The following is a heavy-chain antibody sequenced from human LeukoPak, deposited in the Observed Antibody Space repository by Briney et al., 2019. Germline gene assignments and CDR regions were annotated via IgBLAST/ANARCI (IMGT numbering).Heavy chain of an antibody. Sequence: GGSLRLSCAASGFTFSSYGMHWVRQAPGKGLEWVAVIWYDRSNKYYADSVKGRFTISRDNSKNMLYLQMNSLRAEDTAVYYCARGDRSVTTVTTYWFDPWGQGTLVTVSS. D-gene: IGHD4-17*01. CDR2: IWYDRSNK. J-gene: IGHJ5*02. CDR3: ARGDRSVTTVTTYWFDP. CDR1: GFTFSSYG. V-gene: IGHV3-33*01.